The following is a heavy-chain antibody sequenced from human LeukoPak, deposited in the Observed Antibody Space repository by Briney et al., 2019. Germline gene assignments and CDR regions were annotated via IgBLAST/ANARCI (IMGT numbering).Heavy chain of an antibody. CDR3: ARDFPPYYYDRSVSYFQH. V-gene: IGHV3-7*01. CDR2: IKQDGSEK. J-gene: IGHJ1*01. Sequence: GGSLRLSCAASGFTFSSYWMSWVRRAPGKGLEWVANIKQDGSEKYYVDSVKGRFTISRDNAKNSLYLQMNSLRAEDTAVYYCARDFPPYYYDRSVSYFQHWGQGTLVTVSS. CDR1: GFTFSSYW. D-gene: IGHD3-22*01.